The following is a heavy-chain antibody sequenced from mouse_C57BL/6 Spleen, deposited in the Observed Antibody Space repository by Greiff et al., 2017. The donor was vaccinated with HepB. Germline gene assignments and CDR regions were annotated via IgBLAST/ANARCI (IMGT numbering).Heavy chain of an antibody. V-gene: IGHV5-17*01. CDR3: ARPSKWYFDV. Sequence: EVKLVESGGGLVKPGGSLKLSCAASGFTFSDYGMHWVRQAPEKGLEWVAYISSGSSTIYYADTVKGRFTISRDNAKNTLFLQMTSLRSEDTAMYYWARPSKWYFDVWGTGTTVTVSS. J-gene: IGHJ1*03. CDR2: ISSGSSTI. CDR1: GFTFSDYG.